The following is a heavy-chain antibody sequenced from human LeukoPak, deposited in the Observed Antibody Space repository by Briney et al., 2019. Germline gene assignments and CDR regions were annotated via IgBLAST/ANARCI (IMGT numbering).Heavy chain of an antibody. J-gene: IGHJ4*02. CDR1: GYTFTSYD. CDR2: MNPNSGNT. V-gene: IGHV1-8*02. D-gene: IGHD2-15*01. Sequence: GASVKVSCKASGYTFTSYDINWVRQATGQGLEWMGWMNPNSGNTGYAQKFQGRVTMTRDTSTSTAYMELRSLRSDDTAVYYCARGLGYCSGGSCSELFDYWGQGTLVTVSS. CDR3: ARGLGYCSGGSCSELFDY.